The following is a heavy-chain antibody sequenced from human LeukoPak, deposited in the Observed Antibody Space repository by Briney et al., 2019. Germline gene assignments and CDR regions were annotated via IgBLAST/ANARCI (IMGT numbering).Heavy chain of an antibody. Sequence: ASVKVSCKASGVTFSSYVISWVRQAPGQGLAWMGWINPNSGGTNYAQKFQGRVTMTRDTSISTAYMELSRLGSDDTAVYYCARSSFLSGTYNDYWGQGTLVTVSS. D-gene: IGHD1-26*01. V-gene: IGHV1-2*02. CDR3: ARSSFLSGTYNDY. CDR1: GVTFSSYV. J-gene: IGHJ4*02. CDR2: INPNSGGT.